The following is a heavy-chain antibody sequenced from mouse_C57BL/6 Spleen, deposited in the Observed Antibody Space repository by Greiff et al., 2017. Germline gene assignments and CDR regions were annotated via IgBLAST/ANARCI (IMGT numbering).Heavy chain of an antibody. CDR1: GYTFTSYW. D-gene: IGHD4-1*01. CDR3: ATLTGHYYAMDY. Sequence: QVQLQQPGAELVKPGASVKLSCKASGYTFTSYWMHWVKQRPGQGLEWIGMIHPNSGSTNYNEKFKSKATMTVDKSSSTAYMQLSSLTSEDSAVYYGATLTGHYYAMDYWGQGTSVTVSS. V-gene: IGHV1-64*01. CDR2: IHPNSGST. J-gene: IGHJ4*01.